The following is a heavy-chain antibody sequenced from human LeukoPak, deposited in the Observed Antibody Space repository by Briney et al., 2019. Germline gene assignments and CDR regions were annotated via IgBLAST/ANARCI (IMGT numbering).Heavy chain of an antibody. Sequence: PSETLFLTCTVSGGSISSYYWSWIRQPPGKGLEWIGYIYYSGSTNYNPSLKSRVTISVDTSKNQFSLKLSSVTAADTAVYYCASSGLFGELKSFDNWGQGTLVTVSS. CDR3: ASSGLFGELKSFDN. D-gene: IGHD3-10*01. CDR1: GGSISSYY. J-gene: IGHJ4*01. CDR2: IYYSGST. V-gene: IGHV4-59*01.